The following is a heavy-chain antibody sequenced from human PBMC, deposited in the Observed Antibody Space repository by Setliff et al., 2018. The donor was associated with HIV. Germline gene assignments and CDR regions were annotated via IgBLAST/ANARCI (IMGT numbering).Heavy chain of an antibody. J-gene: IGHJ4*02. CDR1: GGSMTSSNYY. CDR2: ISSSGST. D-gene: IGHD3-22*01. CDR3: ARDPHYFDTSGHYSWFYFDY. Sequence: SETLSLTCTVSGGSMTSSNYYWGWIRKSPGRGLEWIGSISSSGSTPYHPSLRSRVTVSASTSKNQFSLKLTSVTAADTAVYFCARDPHYFDTSGHYSWFYFDYWGQGTLVTVSS. V-gene: IGHV4-39*07.